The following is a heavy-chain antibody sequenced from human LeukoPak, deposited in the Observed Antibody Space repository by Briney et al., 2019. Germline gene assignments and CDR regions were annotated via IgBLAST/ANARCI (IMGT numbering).Heavy chain of an antibody. CDR1: GFTFSSYS. J-gene: IGHJ4*02. CDR2: ISSSSSTI. Sequence: GGSLRLSCAASGFTFSSYSMNWVRQAPGKGLEWVSYISSSSSTIYYADSVKGRFTISRDNAKNSLYLQMNSLRAEDTAVYYCARDQGYCTNGVCYTSDYWGQGTLVTVSS. D-gene: IGHD2-8*01. CDR3: ARDQGYCTNGVCYTSDY. V-gene: IGHV3-48*04.